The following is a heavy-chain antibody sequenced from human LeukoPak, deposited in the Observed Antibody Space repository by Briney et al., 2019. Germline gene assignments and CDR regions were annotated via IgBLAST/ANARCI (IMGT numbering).Heavy chain of an antibody. Sequence: SETLSLTCTVSGGSISSYYWSWIRQPPGKGLEWMGYIYYSGSTNSYPSPKSRVTISVDTSITPFSLKLSSVPAADTAVYYCARASRGYSVGPRDWYFDLWGRGTLVTVSS. CDR1: GGSISSYY. D-gene: IGHD5-18*01. V-gene: IGHV4-59*01. J-gene: IGHJ2*01. CDR2: IYYSGST. CDR3: ARASRGYSVGPRDWYFDL.